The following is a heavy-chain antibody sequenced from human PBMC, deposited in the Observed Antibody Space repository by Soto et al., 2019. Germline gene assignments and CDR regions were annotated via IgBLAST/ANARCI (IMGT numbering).Heavy chain of an antibody. CDR2: INSDGSST. CDR3: ARGRYSSGWYQSFDY. CDR1: GFTFSSYW. Sequence: EVQLVESGGGLVQPGGSLRLSCAASGFTFSSYWMHWVRQAPGKGLVWVSRINSDGSSTSYADSVKGRFTISRDNAKNTLYLHMNSLRAEDTAVYYCARGRYSSGWYQSFDYWGQGTLVTVSS. J-gene: IGHJ4*02. V-gene: IGHV3-74*01. D-gene: IGHD6-19*01.